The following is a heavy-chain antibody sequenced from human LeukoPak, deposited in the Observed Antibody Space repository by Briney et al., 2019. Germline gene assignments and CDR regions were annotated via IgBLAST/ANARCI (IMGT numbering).Heavy chain of an antibody. CDR1: GGSISSSSYY. CDR2: IYYSGST. D-gene: IGHD2-2*02. Sequence: SETLSLTCTVSGGSISSSSYYWGWIRQPPGKGLEWIGSIYYSGSTYYNPSLKSRVTISVDTSKNQFSLKLSSVTAADTAVYYCARVDIPDNWFDPWGQGTLVTVSS. V-gene: IGHV4-39*07. CDR3: ARVDIPDNWFDP. J-gene: IGHJ5*02.